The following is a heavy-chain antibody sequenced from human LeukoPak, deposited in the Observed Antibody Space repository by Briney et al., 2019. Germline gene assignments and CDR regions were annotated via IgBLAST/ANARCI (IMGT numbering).Heavy chain of an antibody. Sequence: SETLSLTCSVSGGSITGYYWNWIRQPAGQGLEWLGRVYSSGVGNYNPSLTSRVTMSVDTSKNQFSLKLTSLTAADTAVYYCAREEFLHEIDSSGYFVYWGQGTLVTVSS. J-gene: IGHJ4*02. D-gene: IGHD3-22*01. CDR1: GGSITGYY. V-gene: IGHV4-4*07. CDR2: VYSSGVG. CDR3: AREEFLHEIDSSGYFVY.